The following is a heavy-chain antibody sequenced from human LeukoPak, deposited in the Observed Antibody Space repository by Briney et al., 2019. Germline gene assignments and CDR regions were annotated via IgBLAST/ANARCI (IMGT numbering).Heavy chain of an antibody. D-gene: IGHD4-17*01. CDR3: ARDLTWTTVTIWDEGGMDV. Sequence: GGSLRLSCAASGFTFSDYYMSWIRQAPGKGLEWVSYISSSGSTIYYADSVKGRFTISRDNAKNSLYLQMNSLRAEDTAVYYCARDLTWTTVTIWDEGGMDVWGQGTTVTVSS. V-gene: IGHV3-11*01. CDR2: ISSSGSTI. CDR1: GFTFSDYY. J-gene: IGHJ6*02.